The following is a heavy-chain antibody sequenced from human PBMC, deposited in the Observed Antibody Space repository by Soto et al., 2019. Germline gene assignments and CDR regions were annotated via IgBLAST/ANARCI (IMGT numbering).Heavy chain of an antibody. J-gene: IGHJ4*02. CDR2: INPSSGGT. CDR1: GFTFTNYY. D-gene: IGHD1-1*01. CDR3: ARDTGDTTLRQWGRSFHY. Sequence: QVQLVQSGAEVKKPGASVKVSCKASGFTFTNYYIHWVRQAPGRGLEWMGLINPSSGGTFYAQTFQGRVNVTRDTSTGTVYMELSNLRSEDTAVYFCARDTGDTTLRQWGRSFHYWGQGTLVTVSS. V-gene: IGHV1-46*01.